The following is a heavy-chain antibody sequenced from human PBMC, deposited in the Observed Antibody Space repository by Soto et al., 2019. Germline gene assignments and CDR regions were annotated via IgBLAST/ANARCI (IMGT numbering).Heavy chain of an antibody. CDR1: GFTFSSYS. CDR3: ARESSLYIAAAIENDYYYYGMDV. D-gene: IGHD6-13*01. V-gene: IGHV3-21*01. CDR2: ISSSSSYI. Sequence: GGSLRLSCAASGFTFSSYSMNWVRQAPGKGLEWVSSISSSSSYIYYADSVKGRFTISRDNAKNSLYLQMNSLRAEDTAVYYCARESSLYIAAAIENDYYYYGMDVWGQGTTVTVSS. J-gene: IGHJ6*02.